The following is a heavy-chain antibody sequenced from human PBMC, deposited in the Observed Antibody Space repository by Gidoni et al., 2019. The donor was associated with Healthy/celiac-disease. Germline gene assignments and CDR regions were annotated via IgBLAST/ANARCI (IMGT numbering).Heavy chain of an antibody. CDR3: AKGLGDAFDI. CDR1: GFTFDDYA. Sequence: EVQLVESGGGLVQPGRSLRLSCAASGFTFDDYAMHWVRQAPGKGLEWVSGSSWNSGSIGYADSVKGRFTISRDNAKNSLYLQMNSLRAEDTALYYCAKGLGDAFDIWGQGTMVTVSS. V-gene: IGHV3-9*01. J-gene: IGHJ3*02. D-gene: IGHD3-16*01. CDR2: SSWNSGSI.